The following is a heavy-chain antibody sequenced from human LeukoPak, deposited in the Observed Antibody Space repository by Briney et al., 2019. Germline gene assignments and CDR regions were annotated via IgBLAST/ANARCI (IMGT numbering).Heavy chain of an antibody. J-gene: IGHJ4*02. CDR2: IYYSGSA. V-gene: IGHV4-39*07. D-gene: IGHD3-22*01. CDR3: ARDRGNYDSSGYYFDY. Sequence: PSETLSLTCTVSGGSISGTSFYWGWIRQPPGKGLEWIGSIYYSGSAYYNSSLKSRVTISVDTSKNQFSLKVSSVTAADTAVYYCARDRGNYDSSGYYFDYWGQGTLVTVSS. CDR1: GGSISGTSFY.